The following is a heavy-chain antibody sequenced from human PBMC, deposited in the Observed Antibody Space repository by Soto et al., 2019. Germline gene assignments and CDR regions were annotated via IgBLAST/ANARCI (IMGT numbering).Heavy chain of an antibody. V-gene: IGHV1-69*08. Sequence: QVQLVQSGAEVKKPGSSVRVSCRSSGDTFSSYIVNWLRLAPGRGLEWMGRVIPVLTTTDYAQNFRGRVTISADRSTNTVYLDLSSLRSDDTAVYYCARRLYCGYDCYHKHYYGMDVWGQGSLVTVAS. CDR1: GDTFSSYI. CDR3: ARRLYCGYDCYHKHYYGMDV. D-gene: IGHD2-21*02. CDR2: VIPVLTTT. J-gene: IGHJ6*02.